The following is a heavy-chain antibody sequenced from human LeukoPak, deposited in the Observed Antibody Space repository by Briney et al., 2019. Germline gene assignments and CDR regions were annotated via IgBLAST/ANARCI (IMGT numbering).Heavy chain of an antibody. CDR2: IYYSGST. CDR1: GGSISSGGYY. CDR3: ARGESSSWSKPEYFRH. Sequence: SQTLSLTCTVSGGSISSGGYYWSWIRQHPGKGLEWIGYIYYSGSTFYNPSLKSRISISVDTSKNQFSLKLSSVTAADTAVYYCARGESSSWSKPEYFRHWGQGTLVTVSS. J-gene: IGHJ1*01. D-gene: IGHD6-13*01. V-gene: IGHV4-31*03.